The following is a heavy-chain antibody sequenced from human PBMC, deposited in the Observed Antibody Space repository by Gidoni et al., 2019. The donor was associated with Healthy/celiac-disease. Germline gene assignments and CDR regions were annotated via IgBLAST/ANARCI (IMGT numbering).Heavy chain of an antibody. J-gene: IGHJ6*02. D-gene: IGHD3-22*01. V-gene: IGHV4-61*01. CDR2: IYYSGST. CDR3: ARLPYYYDSSGYLSGYYYYYGMDV. Sequence: QVQLQESGPGLVKPSETLSLTCTVSGGSVSSGSYYWSWIRQPPGKGLEWIGYIYYSGSTNYNPSLKSRVTISVDTSKNQFSLKLSSVTAADTAVYYCARLPYYYDSSGYLSGYYYYYGMDVWGQGTTVTVSS. CDR1: GGSVSSGSYY.